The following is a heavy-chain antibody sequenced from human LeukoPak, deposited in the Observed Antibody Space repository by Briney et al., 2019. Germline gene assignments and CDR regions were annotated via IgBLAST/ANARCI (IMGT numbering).Heavy chain of an antibody. J-gene: IGHJ3*02. CDR2: IYSGGST. Sequence: GGSLRLSCAASGFTVSSNYMSWVRQAPGKGLEWVSVIYSGGSTYYADSVKGRFTISRDNSKNTLYLQMNSLRAEDTAVYYCARRVGYYGSGSPTPGAFDIWGQGTMVTVSS. CDR3: ARRVGYYGSGSPTPGAFDI. V-gene: IGHV3-53*01. CDR1: GFTVSSNY. D-gene: IGHD3-10*01.